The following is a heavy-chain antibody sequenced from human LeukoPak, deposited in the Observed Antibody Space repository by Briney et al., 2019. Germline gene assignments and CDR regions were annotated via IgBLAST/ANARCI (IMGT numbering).Heavy chain of an antibody. Sequence: PGGSLRLSCAASGFTFSSYWMSWVRQAPGKGLEWVANIKQDGSEKYYVDSVKGRFTISRDNAKNSLYLQMNSLRAEDTAVYYCARDMGGIAVAGIDYWGQGTLVTVSS. CDR3: ARDMGGIAVAGIDY. D-gene: IGHD6-19*01. J-gene: IGHJ4*02. V-gene: IGHV3-7*03. CDR1: GFTFSSYW. CDR2: IKQDGSEK.